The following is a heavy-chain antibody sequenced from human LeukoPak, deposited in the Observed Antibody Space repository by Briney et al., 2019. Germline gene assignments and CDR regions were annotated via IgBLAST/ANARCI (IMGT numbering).Heavy chain of an antibody. CDR1: SXXXXGYX. CDR2: IYYNGNT. V-gene: IGHV4-31*01. J-gene: IGHJ6*02. CDR3: ASRNTYYHYYGMDV. Sequence: SXXXXGYXWSWIRQHPGKGLEWIGSIYYNGNTYYNPSLKSQVTVSVDTSRTQFSLKLSSVTAADTAVYYCASRNTYYHYYGMDVWGQGTTVTVSS.